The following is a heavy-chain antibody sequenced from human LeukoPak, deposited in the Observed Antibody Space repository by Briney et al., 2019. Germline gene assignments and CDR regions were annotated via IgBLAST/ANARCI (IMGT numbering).Heavy chain of an antibody. CDR3: ARYEEFSTGYSASSPRHYFDH. D-gene: IGHD3/OR15-3a*01. Sequence: SETLSLPRPVSVGSINSYYWSWIRQPPATGRECIGHIYYTGSTYYKPSLESRVAISLDMAKHQISLKLSSVTAADTAVYDCARYEEFSTGYSASSPRHYFDHWGQGTLVTVSS. CDR2: IYYTGST. CDR1: VGSINSYY. V-gene: IGHV4-59*01. J-gene: IGHJ4*02.